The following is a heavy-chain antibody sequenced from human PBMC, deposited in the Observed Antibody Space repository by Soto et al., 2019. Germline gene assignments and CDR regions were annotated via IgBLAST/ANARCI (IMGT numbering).Heavy chain of an antibody. J-gene: IGHJ4*02. CDR3: ARKYCSSTSCQFYFDY. CDR1: GGSVSSGSYY. V-gene: IGHV4-61*01. D-gene: IGHD2-2*01. Sequence: PSETLSLTCTVSGGSVSSGSYYWSWIRQPPGKGLEWIGYIYYSGSTNYNPSLKSRVTISVDTSKNQFSLKPSSVTAADTAVYYCARKYCSSTSCQFYFDYWGQGTLVTVSS. CDR2: IYYSGST.